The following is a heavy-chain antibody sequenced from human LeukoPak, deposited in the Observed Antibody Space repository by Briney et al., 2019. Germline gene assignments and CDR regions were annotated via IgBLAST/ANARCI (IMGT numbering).Heavy chain of an antibody. CDR1: GFTFSSYW. J-gene: IGHJ4*02. CDR3: RYYDSSGSQTDY. CDR2: INSDGSST. Sequence: GGSLRLSCAASGFTFSSYWMHWVRQAPGNGLVWVSRINSDGSSTNYADSVKGRFTISRDNAKNTLYLQMNSLRAEDTAVYYCRYYDSSGSQTDYWGQGTPVTVSS. D-gene: IGHD3-22*01. V-gene: IGHV3-74*01.